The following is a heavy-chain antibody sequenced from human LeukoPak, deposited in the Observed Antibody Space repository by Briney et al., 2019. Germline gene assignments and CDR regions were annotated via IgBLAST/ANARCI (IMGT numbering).Heavy chain of an antibody. D-gene: IGHD3-10*01. CDR2: INPNSGDT. Sequence: ASVKVSCKASVYSFTYYHMHWVRQAPGQGLEWLGRINPNSGDTHYAQNLQGRVTMTRDTSISTAYMELSRLRSDDTAVYYCAFSSGSYYINFDYWGQGTLVTVSS. CDR3: AFSSGSYYINFDY. V-gene: IGHV1-2*02. CDR1: VYSFTYYH. J-gene: IGHJ4*02.